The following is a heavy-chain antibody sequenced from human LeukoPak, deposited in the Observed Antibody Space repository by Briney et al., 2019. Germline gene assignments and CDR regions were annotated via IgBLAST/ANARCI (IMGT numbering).Heavy chain of an antibody. D-gene: IGHD1-1*01. CDR3: ARGTTVLDF. Sequence: GGSPRLSCAASELTFSTSGMNWVRQAPEKGLEWISYISSNSASSNYADSVKGRFTISRDNAKNSLYLQMNSLRAEDTAVYYCARGTTVLDFGGQGTPVTVSS. J-gene: IGHJ4*02. V-gene: IGHV3-48*04. CDR2: ISSNSASS. CDR1: ELTFSTSG.